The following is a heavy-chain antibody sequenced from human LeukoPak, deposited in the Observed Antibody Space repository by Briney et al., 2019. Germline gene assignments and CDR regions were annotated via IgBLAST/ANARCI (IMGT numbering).Heavy chain of an antibody. V-gene: IGHV4-59*01. CDR2: IYYSGST. J-gene: IGHJ6*02. CDR3: ARTLSGSYRDYYYYYGMDV. D-gene: IGHD1-26*01. Sequence: SETLSLTCTVSGGSISSYYWSWIRQPPGKGLEWIGYIYYSGSTNYNPSLKSRVTISVDTSKNQFSLKLSSVTAADTAAYYCARTLSGSYRDYYYYYGMDVWGQGTTVTVSS. CDR1: GGSISSYY.